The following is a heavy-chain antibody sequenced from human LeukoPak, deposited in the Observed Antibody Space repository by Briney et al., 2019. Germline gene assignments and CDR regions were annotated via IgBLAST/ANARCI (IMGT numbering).Heavy chain of an antibody. CDR1: GGTFSSYA. Sequence: SSVKVSCKASGGTFSSYAISWVRQAPGQGLEWMGGIIPIFGTANYAQKFQGRVTITADESTSTAYVELSSLRSEDTAVYYCARDRGDGYNYDYWGQGTLVTVSS. CDR3: ARDRGDGYNYDY. V-gene: IGHV1-69*01. D-gene: IGHD5-24*01. CDR2: IIPIFGTA. J-gene: IGHJ4*02.